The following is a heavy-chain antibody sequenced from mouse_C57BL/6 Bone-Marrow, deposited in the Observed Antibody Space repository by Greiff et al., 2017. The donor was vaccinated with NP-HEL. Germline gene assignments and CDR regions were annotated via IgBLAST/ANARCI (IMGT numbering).Heavy chain of an antibody. Sequence: VQLQQPGAELVKPGASVKLSCKASGYTFTSYWMHWVKQRPGQGLEWIGMIHPNSGSTNYNEKFKSKATLTVDKSSSTAYMQLSSLTSEDSAVYYCARWGIYYGSSYVVWGTGTTVTVSS. CDR1: GYTFTSYW. J-gene: IGHJ1*03. CDR2: IHPNSGST. CDR3: ARWGIYYGSSYVV. D-gene: IGHD1-1*01. V-gene: IGHV1-64*01.